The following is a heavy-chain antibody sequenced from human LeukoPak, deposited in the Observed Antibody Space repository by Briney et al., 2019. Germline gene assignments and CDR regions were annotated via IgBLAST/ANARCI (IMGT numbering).Heavy chain of an antibody. V-gene: IGHV3-23*01. CDR2: ISGSGGST. CDR1: GFTFTSYS. J-gene: IGHJ3*02. Sequence: GGSLTLSCAASGFTFTSYSMSWVRQAPGKGLEWVSAISGSGGSTYYADSVKGRFTISRDNSKNTLYLQMNSLRAEDTAVYYCARTITGSYDAFDIWGQGTMVTVSS. CDR3: ARTITGSYDAFDI. D-gene: IGHD1-26*01.